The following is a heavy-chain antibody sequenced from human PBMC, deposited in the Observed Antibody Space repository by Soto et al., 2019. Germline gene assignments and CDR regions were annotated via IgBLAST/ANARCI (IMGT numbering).Heavy chain of an antibody. CDR3: AREEWQLGYYYYYYGMVV. J-gene: IGHJ6*02. CDR2: INPSGGST. V-gene: IGHV1-46*01. Sequence: APVKVSCKASGYTFTSYYMHWVRQAPGQGLEGMGIINPSGGSTSYAQKFQGRVTMTRDTSTSTVYMELSSLRSEDTAVYYCAREEWQLGYYYYYYGMVVWGQGTTVTVSS. CDR1: GYTFTSYY. D-gene: IGHD6-6*01.